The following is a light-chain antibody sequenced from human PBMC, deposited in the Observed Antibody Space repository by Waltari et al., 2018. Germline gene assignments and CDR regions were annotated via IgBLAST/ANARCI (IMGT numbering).Light chain of an antibody. Sequence: QSVLTQPPSASGTPGQRVTISCSGSTSNIGSNTVNWYQQVPGAAPKPLISSNHQRPPGVPARFSGSKSAPSASLAISGLQAEDESYFYCATWDDSLNGWVFGGGTKVTVL. V-gene: IGLV1-44*01. CDR1: TSNIGSNT. CDR3: ATWDDSLNGWV. CDR2: SNH. J-gene: IGLJ3*02.